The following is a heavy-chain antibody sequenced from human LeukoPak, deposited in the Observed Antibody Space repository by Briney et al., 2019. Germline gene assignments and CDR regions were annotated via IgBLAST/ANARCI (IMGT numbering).Heavy chain of an antibody. CDR1: GFTFGDYG. CDR3: ARDKAVVVAANGMDV. Sequence: GGSLRLSCAASGFTFGDYGMSWVRQAPGKGLEWVSYISSSGSTIYYADSVKGRFTISRDNAKNSLYLQMNSLRAEDTAVYYCARDKAVVVAANGMDVWGQGTTVTVSS. CDR2: ISSSGSTI. J-gene: IGHJ6*02. V-gene: IGHV3-11*01. D-gene: IGHD2-15*01.